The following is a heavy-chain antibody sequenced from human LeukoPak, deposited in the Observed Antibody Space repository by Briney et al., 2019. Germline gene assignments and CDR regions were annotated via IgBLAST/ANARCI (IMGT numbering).Heavy chain of an antibody. CDR1: GYTFTDYC. D-gene: IGHD3-10*01. CDR2: INPDSGGT. CDR3: ARDSYYRSGRYPY. V-gene: IGHV1-2*02. J-gene: IGHJ4*01. Sequence: ASVKVSCKASGYTFTDYCINWVRQAPGQGLEWMGWINPDSGGTNYAQKFQGRLTMTRDTSISTAYMELSRLRSDDTAVYYCARDSYYRSGRYPYWGEACLVTVSS.